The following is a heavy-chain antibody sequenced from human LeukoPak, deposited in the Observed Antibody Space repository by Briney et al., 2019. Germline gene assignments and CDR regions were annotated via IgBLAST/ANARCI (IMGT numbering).Heavy chain of an antibody. D-gene: IGHD6-19*01. V-gene: IGHV3-21*01. CDR1: GFTFSNFA. CDR2: ISSSSSYI. Sequence: TGGSLTLTCAASGFTFSNFAMTWVRQAPGKGLEWVSSISSSSSYIYYADSVKGRFTISRDNAKNSLYLQMNSLRAEDTAVYYCASGDSSGWYDHFDYWGQGTLVTVSS. CDR3: ASGDSSGWYDHFDY. J-gene: IGHJ4*02.